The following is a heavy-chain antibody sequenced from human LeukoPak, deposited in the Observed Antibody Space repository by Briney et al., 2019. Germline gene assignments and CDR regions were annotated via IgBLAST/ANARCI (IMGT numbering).Heavy chain of an antibody. D-gene: IGHD6-13*01. J-gene: IGHJ4*02. CDR2: INPNSGGT. CDR1: GYTFTGYY. V-gene: IGHV1-2*04. Sequence: ASVKVSCKASGYTFTGYYMHWVRQAPGQGREWMGWINPNSGGTNYAQKFQGWVTMTRDTSISTAYIELSRLRSDDTAVYYCARAGIAAISFDYWGQGTLVTVSS. CDR3: ARAGIAAISFDY.